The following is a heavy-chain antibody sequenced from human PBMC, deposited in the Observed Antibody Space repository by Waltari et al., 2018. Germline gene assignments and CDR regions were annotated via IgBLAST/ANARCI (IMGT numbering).Heavy chain of an antibody. CDR2: IIPIFGTA. D-gene: IGHD3-16*01. CDR1: GGPFSSYA. Sequence: QVQLVQSGAEVKKPGSSVKVSCKASGGPFSSYAISWVRPAPGQGLEWMGGIIPIFGTANYAQKFQGRVTITTDESTSTAYMELSSLRSEDTAVYYCARVIYAYDFRAPLYYMDVWGKGTTVTVSS. J-gene: IGHJ6*03. V-gene: IGHV1-69*05. CDR3: ARVIYAYDFRAPLYYMDV.